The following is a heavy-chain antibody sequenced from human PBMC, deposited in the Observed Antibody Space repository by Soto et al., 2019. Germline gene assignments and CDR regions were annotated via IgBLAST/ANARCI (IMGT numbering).Heavy chain of an antibody. J-gene: IGHJ3*02. CDR1: GGSISSYY. V-gene: IGHV4-59*08. CDR3: ARLSLIQRYDFWSGYPNDAFDI. D-gene: IGHD3-3*01. CDR2: IYHSGST. Sequence: SETLSLTCTVSGGSISSYYWSWIRQPPGKGLEWIGYIYHSGSTNYNPSLKSRVTISVDTSKNQFSLKLSSVTAADTAVYYCARLSLIQRYDFWSGYPNDAFDIWGQGTMVTVSS.